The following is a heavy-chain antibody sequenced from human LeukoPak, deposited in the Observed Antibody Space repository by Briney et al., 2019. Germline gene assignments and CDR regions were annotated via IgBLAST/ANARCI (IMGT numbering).Heavy chain of an antibody. Sequence: GGSLRLSCAASGFTFSTYWMHWLRQAPGKGLDWVSSISSSSSYIYYADSVKGRFTISRDNAKNSLYLQMNSPRAEDTGVYYCARDTYDYVWGSYPVDYWGQGTLVTVSS. CDR3: ARDTYDYVWGSYPVDY. J-gene: IGHJ4*02. D-gene: IGHD3-16*02. CDR2: ISSSSSYI. V-gene: IGHV3-21*01. CDR1: GFTFSTYW.